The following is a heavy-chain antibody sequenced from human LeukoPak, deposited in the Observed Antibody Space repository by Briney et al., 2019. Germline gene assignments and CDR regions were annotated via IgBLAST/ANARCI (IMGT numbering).Heavy chain of an antibody. J-gene: IGHJ3*02. CDR3: ATLSRTVVVIHDAFDI. D-gene: IGHD4-23*01. CDR1: GGSISSSSYY. Sequence: SETLSLTCTVSGGSISSSSYYWGWIRQPPGKGLEWIGSIYYSGSTYYNPSLKSRVTISVDTSKNQFSLKLSSVTAADTAVYYCATLSRTVVVIHDAFDIWGQGTMVTVSS. CDR2: IYYSGST. V-gene: IGHV4-39*01.